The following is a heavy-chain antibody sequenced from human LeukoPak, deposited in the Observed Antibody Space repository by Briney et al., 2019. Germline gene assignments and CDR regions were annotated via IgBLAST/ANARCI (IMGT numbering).Heavy chain of an antibody. CDR3: TRDNPLTFGWFDP. CDR2: IRSKAYGGTT. J-gene: IGHJ5*02. CDR1: GFTFGDYT. V-gene: IGHV3-49*04. Sequence: PGGSLRLSCTASGFTFGDYTLSWVRQAPGKGLEWVGFIRSKAYGGTTDYAASVKGRFTISRDDSKSIAYLQMNSLKTEDTAVYYCTRDNPLTFGWFDPWGQGTLVTVSS. D-gene: IGHD3/OR15-3a*01.